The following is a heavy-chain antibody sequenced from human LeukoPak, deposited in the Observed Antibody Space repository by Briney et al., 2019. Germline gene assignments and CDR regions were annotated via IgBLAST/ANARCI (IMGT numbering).Heavy chain of an antibody. Sequence: PSETLSLTCTVSGGSISSYYWSWIRQPPGKGLEWIGYIYYSGSTNYNPSLKSRVTISVDTSKNQFSLKLSSVTAADTAVYYCARDVTIFGVVITRDPFDIWGQGTMVTVSS. J-gene: IGHJ3*02. CDR3: ARDVTIFGVVITRDPFDI. CDR2: IYYSGST. CDR1: GGSISSYY. D-gene: IGHD3-3*01. V-gene: IGHV4-4*08.